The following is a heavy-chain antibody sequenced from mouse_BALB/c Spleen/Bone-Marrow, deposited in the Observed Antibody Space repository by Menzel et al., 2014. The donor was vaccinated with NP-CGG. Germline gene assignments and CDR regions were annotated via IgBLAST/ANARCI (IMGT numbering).Heavy chain of an antibody. CDR3: ARHGEERPVLAMDY. CDR2: INNGGGST. CDR1: GFTFIAYT. V-gene: IGHV5-12-2*01. Sequence: EVKLMESGGGLVEPGGSLQLSCAASGFTFIAYTMSWVRQTPEKRLEWVAYINNGGGSTYYPDTVKGRFTISRDNAKNTLYLQMSSLKSEDTAMYYCARHGEERPVLAMDYWGQGTSVTVSS. D-gene: IGHD2-14*01. J-gene: IGHJ4*01.